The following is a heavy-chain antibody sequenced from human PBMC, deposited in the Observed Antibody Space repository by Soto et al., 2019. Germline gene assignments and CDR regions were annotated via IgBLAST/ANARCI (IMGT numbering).Heavy chain of an antibody. D-gene: IGHD5-12*01. V-gene: IGHV4-59*01. CDR2: SLYSGST. Sequence: QVQLQESGPGLVKPSETLSLTCTVSGGSISSYYWSWIRQPPGKGLEWIGYSLYSGSTNYNPSLKSRVTITVDPSKNQCSLKLSSVTAADTAVYYCARGLRTPWLQSSYYFDYWGQGTLVTVSS. CDR3: ARGLRTPWLQSSYYFDY. J-gene: IGHJ4*02. CDR1: GGSISSYY.